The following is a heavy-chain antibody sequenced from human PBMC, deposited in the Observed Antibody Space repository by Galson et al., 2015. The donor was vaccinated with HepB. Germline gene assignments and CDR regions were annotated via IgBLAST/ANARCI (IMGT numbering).Heavy chain of an antibody. V-gene: IGHV1-2*06. D-gene: IGHD4-17*01. CDR1: GYTFTGYY. Sequence: SVKVSCKASGYTFTGYYMHWVRQAPGQGLEWMGRINPNSGGTNYAQKFQGRVTMTRDTSISTAYMELNRLRSDDTAVYYCASGYGDRLEYFDYWGQGTLVTVSS. J-gene: IGHJ4*02. CDR3: ASGYGDRLEYFDY. CDR2: INPNSGGT.